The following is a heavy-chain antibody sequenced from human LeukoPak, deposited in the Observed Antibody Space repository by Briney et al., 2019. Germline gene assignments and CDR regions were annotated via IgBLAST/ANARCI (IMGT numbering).Heavy chain of an antibody. D-gene: IGHD2-2*01. J-gene: IGHJ4*02. V-gene: IGHV3-49*04. CDR2: IQGKAYGGST. CDR3: TRAPHPRCSSSGCYLDY. CDR1: GFTFGDYA. Sequence: LAGGSLRLSCSTSGFTFGDYAMSWVRQAPGKGLEGVGFIQGKAYGGSTKYAASVDGRFSISRDDSQNIANLQMNHLKTEDTAVYYCTRAPHPRCSSSGCYLDYWGQGTLVTVSS.